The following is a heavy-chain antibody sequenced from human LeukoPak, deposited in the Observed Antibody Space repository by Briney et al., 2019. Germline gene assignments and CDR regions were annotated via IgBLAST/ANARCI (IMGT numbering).Heavy chain of an antibody. CDR3: VSFYETY. J-gene: IGHJ4*02. CDR2: ITSDGSWT. D-gene: IGHD2-2*01. Sequence: GGSLRLSCAASGNYWMHWVRQAPGKGLVWVSHITSDGSWTSYADSVKGRFTISKDNAKNTVYLQMNNLRAEDTAVYYCVSFYETYWGRGTLVTVSS. V-gene: IGHV3-74*01. CDR1: GNYW.